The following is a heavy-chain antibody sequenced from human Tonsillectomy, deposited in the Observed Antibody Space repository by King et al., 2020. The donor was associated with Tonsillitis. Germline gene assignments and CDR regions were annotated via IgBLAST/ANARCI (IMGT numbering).Heavy chain of an antibody. V-gene: IGHV4-38-2*01. D-gene: IGHD3-10*01. J-gene: IGHJ4*02. CDR2: IYHSGST. Sequence: VQLQESGPGLVKPSETLSLTCAVSGYSISSGYYWGWIRQPPGKGLEWIGSIYHSGSTYYNPSLKSRVTISVDTSKNQFSLKLSSVTAADTAVYYCARSPIPHYYGSGPDYFDYWGQGTLVTVSS. CDR1: GYSISSGYY. CDR3: ARSPIPHYYGSGPDYFDY.